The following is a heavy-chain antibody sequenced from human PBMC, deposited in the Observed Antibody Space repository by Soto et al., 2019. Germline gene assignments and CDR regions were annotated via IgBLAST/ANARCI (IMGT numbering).Heavy chain of an antibody. Sequence: SETLSLTCTVSGDSISSSSHYWGWIRQPPGKGLEWIGSIYYSGTTHYNPSLKSRVIITGDSPKNQFSLKVNSVTAADTAVYYCARQTASSRDSFDYWGQGALVTVSS. J-gene: IGHJ4*02. V-gene: IGHV4-39*01. D-gene: IGHD6-13*01. CDR2: IYYSGTT. CDR1: GDSISSSSHY. CDR3: ARQTASSRDSFDY.